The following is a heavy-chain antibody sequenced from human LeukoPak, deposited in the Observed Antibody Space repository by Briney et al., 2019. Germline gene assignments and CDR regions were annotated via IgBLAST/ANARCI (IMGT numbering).Heavy chain of an antibody. J-gene: IGHJ4*02. D-gene: IGHD4-17*01. V-gene: IGHV3-21*01. CDR2: ISSSSSYI. Sequence: GSLRLSCAASGFTFSSYSMNWVRQAPGKGLEWVSSISSSSSYIYYADSVKGRFTISRDNAKNSLYLQMNSLRAEDTAVYYCARDSPDYGDYVPFDYWGQGTLVTVSS. CDR1: GFTFSSYS. CDR3: ARDSPDYGDYVPFDY.